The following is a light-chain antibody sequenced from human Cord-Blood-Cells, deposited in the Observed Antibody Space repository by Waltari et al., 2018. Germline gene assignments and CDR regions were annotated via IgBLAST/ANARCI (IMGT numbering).Light chain of an antibody. J-gene: IGKJ1*01. CDR1: QSVSSN. CDR2: GAS. V-gene: IGKV3-15*01. CDR3: QQYNNWPPWT. Sequence: EIVMTQSPATLSVSPGERATLSFRASQSVSSNLAWYQQKPGQAPRLLIYGASTRATGIPARFSGSGSGTEFTLTISSRQSEDVAVYYCQQYNNWPPWTFGQGTKVEIK.